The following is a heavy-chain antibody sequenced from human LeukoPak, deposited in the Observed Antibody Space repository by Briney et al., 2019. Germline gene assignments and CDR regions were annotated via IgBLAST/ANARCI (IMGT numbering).Heavy chain of an antibody. CDR3: AGRYYYDSSGYYHYYFDY. CDR1: GGSISSGGYY. D-gene: IGHD3-22*01. J-gene: IGHJ4*02. CDR2: IYYSGST. Sequence: SETLSLTCTVSGGSISSGGYYWSWIRQHPGKGLEWIGYIYYSGSTYYNPSLKSRVTISVDTSKNQFSLKLSSVAAADTAVYYCAGRYYYDSSGYYHYYFDYWGQGTLVTVSS. V-gene: IGHV4-31*03.